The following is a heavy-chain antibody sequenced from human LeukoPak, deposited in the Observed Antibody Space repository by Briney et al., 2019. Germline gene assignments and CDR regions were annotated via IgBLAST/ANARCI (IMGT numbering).Heavy chain of an antibody. Sequence: SETLSLTCAVYGGTFSGYYWSWIRQPPGKGLEWIGEINHSGSTSYNPSLKSRVTILVDTSKNQFSLNLNSVTAADTAVYYCARKRETTVTCFDYWGQGTLVTVSS. CDR1: GGTFSGYY. CDR3: ARKRETTVTCFDY. D-gene: IGHD4-17*01. CDR2: INHSGST. V-gene: IGHV4-34*01. J-gene: IGHJ4*02.